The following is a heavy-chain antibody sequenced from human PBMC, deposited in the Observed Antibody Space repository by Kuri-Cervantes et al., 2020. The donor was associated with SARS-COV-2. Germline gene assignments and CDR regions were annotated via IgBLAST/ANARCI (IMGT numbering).Heavy chain of an antibody. Sequence: SCTVSGGSISSGSYYWSWIRQPAGKGLEWIGRIYTSGSTNYNPSLKSRVTKSVDTSKNQFSLKLSSVTAADTAVYYCARDLAYDSSGYAFDYWGQGTLVTVSS. CDR1: GGSISSGSYY. D-gene: IGHD3-22*01. CDR2: IYTSGST. J-gene: IGHJ4*02. CDR3: ARDLAYDSSGYAFDY. V-gene: IGHV4-61*02.